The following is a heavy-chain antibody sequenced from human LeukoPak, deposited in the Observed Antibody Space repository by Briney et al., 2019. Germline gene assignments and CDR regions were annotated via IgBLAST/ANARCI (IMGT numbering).Heavy chain of an antibody. CDR3: ATLAGVPPAGFDY. D-gene: IGHD4/OR15-4a*01. V-gene: IGHV1-8*01. CDR2: MNPNSGNT. J-gene: IGHJ4*02. CDR1: GYTFTSYD. Sequence: ASVKVSCKASGYTFTSYDINWVRQATGQGLEWMGWMNPNSGNTGYAQKFEGRVTMTRKTSRSTANMELSSLSSEDPAVYSCATLAGVPPAGFDYWGQGTLVTVSS.